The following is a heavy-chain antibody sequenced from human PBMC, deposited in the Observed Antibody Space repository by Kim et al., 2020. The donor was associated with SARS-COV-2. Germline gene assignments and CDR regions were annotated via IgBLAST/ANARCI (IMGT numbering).Heavy chain of an antibody. D-gene: IGHD4-17*01. CDR1: GFTLSSYS. CDR2: ISSRSTSI. J-gene: IGHJ6*02. Sequence: GGSLRLSCAASGFTLSSYSMNWVRQAPGKGLEWVSYISSRSTSIYYADSVKGRFTISRDNAKNSLFLQMNSLRDEDTAVYYCARDRMPTLTTMVEYFYYGMDVCGPGTAVTVSS. CDR3: ARDRMPTLTTMVEYFYYGMDV. V-gene: IGHV3-48*02.